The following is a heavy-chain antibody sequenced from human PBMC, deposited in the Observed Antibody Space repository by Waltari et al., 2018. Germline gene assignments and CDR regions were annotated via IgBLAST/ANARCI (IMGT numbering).Heavy chain of an antibody. D-gene: IGHD6-13*01. Sequence: QVQLVQSGGEVKKPGASVKVSCKASGYTFTNYGFIWVRQAPGQGLEWMGWISAYNGNTDYAQKLQGRATMTTETSTGTAYLELRSLTSDDTAVYYCARGPLGSKWYRSDYWGQGTLVTVSS. CDR1: GYTFTNYG. CDR2: ISAYNGNT. CDR3: ARGPLGSKWYRSDY. V-gene: IGHV1-18*01. J-gene: IGHJ4*02.